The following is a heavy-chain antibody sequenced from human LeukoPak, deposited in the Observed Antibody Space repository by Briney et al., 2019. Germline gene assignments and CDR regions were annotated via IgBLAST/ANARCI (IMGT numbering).Heavy chain of an antibody. V-gene: IGHV3-7*01. CDR3: ARDMLNYDFWSGYLN. CDR1: GFTFSSYW. Sequence: GGSLGLSCAASGFTFSSYWMSWVRQAPGKGLEWVANIKQDGSEKYYVDSVKGRFTISRDNAKNSLYLQMNSLRAEDTAVYCCARDMLNYDFWSGYLNWGQGTLVTVSS. J-gene: IGHJ4*02. CDR2: IKQDGSEK. D-gene: IGHD3-3*01.